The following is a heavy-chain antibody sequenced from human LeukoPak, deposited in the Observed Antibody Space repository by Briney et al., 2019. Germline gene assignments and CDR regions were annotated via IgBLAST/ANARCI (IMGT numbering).Heavy chain of an antibody. V-gene: IGHV1-58*02. J-gene: IGHJ3*02. D-gene: IGHD4-17*01. CDR2: IVVGSGNT. Sequence: GTSVKVSCKASGFTFPKSAMQWVGQARGQRVEWIGWIVVGSGNTNYAQKFQERVTITRDMSTSTAYMELSSLRSEDTAVYYCATPRDGDYQSDAFDIWGQGTMVTVFS. CDR3: ATPRDGDYQSDAFDI. CDR1: GFTFPKSA.